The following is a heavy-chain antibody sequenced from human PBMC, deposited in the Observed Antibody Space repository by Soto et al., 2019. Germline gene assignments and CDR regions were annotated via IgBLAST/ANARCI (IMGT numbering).Heavy chain of an antibody. J-gene: IGHJ6*02. CDR2: FYWDDTK. CDR3: VHRHYNLGKYGMDV. D-gene: IGHD1-1*01. CDR1: GFSLSTTGVG. Sequence: QITLKESRPTVVKPTQTLTLTCTFSGFSLSTTGVGVGWIRQPPGKALEWLALFYWDDTKRYSPSLKTRLTITKDTSKNQVVLTMTNMDPVDTATYYCVHRHYNLGKYGMDVWGQGTTVTVSS. V-gene: IGHV2-5*02.